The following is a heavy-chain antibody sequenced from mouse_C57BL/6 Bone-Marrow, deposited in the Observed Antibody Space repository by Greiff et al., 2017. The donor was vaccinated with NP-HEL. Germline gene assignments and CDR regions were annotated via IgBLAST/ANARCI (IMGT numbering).Heavy chain of an antibody. J-gene: IGHJ1*03. CDR2: IWSDGST. Sequence: VQLKESGPGLVAPSQSLSITCTVSGFSLTSYGVHWVRQPPGKGLEWLVVIWSDGSTTYNSALKSRLSISKDNSKSQVFLKMNSLQTDDTAMYYCARHRYYGSSFNWYFDVWGTGTTVTVSS. D-gene: IGHD1-1*01. CDR3: ARHRYYGSSFNWYFDV. CDR1: GFSLTSYG. V-gene: IGHV2-6-1*01.